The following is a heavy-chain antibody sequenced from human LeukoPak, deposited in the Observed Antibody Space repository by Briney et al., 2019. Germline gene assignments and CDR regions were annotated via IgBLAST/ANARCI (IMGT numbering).Heavy chain of an antibody. J-gene: IGHJ5*02. CDR2: INHSGST. CDR1: GGSFSGYY. CDR3: ARHERCSSINCIYNWFDP. D-gene: IGHD2-2*01. V-gene: IGHV4-34*01. Sequence: ASETLSLTCAVYGGSFSGYYWSWIRQPPGKGLEWIGEINHSGSTNYNPSLKSRVTIFVDPSKNQFSLNLRSVTAADTAVYYCARHERCSSINCIYNWFDPWGQGTLVIVSS.